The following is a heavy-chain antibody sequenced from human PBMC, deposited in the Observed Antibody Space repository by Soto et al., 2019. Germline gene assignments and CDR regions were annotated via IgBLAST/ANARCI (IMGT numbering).Heavy chain of an antibody. V-gene: IGHV4-4*07. CDR3: ARDSGSWSGYDFFDF. J-gene: IGHJ4*02. CDR1: GTSIRNHY. CDR2: IYSSGST. Sequence: SETLSLTCTVSGTSIRNHYWSWIRQPAGNGLEWIGRIYSSGSTNYNPSLKSRVTMSVDTSKNQFSLKVSSVTAADTAVYYCARDSGSWSGYDFFDFWGQGSLVTVSS. D-gene: IGHD5-12*01.